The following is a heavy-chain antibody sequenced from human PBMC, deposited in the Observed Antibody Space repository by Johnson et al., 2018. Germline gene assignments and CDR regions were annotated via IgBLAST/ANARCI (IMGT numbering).Heavy chain of an antibody. CDR3: ARAPLMSYYYYGMDV. Sequence: VQLVQSGAEVKKPGASVRVSCKASGYTFTSYDINWVRQATGQGLEWMGWMNPNSGNTGYAQKFQGRVTMTRHTSISTAYMELSSLRSEDTAVYYCARAPLMSYYYYGMDVWGQGTTVTVSS. CDR2: MNPNSGNT. V-gene: IGHV1-8*01. CDR1: GYTFTSYD. J-gene: IGHJ6*02.